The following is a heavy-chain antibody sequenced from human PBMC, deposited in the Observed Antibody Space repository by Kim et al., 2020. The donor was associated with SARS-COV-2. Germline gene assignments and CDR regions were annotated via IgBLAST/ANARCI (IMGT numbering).Heavy chain of an antibody. CDR3: ARVDGHYYYGMDV. J-gene: IGHJ6*02. V-gene: IGHV3-21*01. Sequence: YADSVKGRFTISRDNAKNSLFLQMNSLRVEDTAVYYCARVDGHYYYGMDVWGQGTTVTVSS. D-gene: IGHD2-2*03.